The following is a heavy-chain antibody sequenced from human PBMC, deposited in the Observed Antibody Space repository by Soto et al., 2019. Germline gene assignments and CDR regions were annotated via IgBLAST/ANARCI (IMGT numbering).Heavy chain of an antibody. Sequence: QVQLVQSGAEVKKPGSSVKVSCKASGGTFSSYAISWVRQAPGQGLEWMGGILPIFGTANYAQKFQGRVTMTADESTSTAYMELSSLRSEDTAVYYCARVNGNYYDSSGYYLRSWFDPWGQGTLVTVSS. J-gene: IGHJ5*02. CDR3: ARVNGNYYDSSGYYLRSWFDP. CDR1: GGTFSSYA. V-gene: IGHV1-69*01. CDR2: ILPIFGTA. D-gene: IGHD3-22*01.